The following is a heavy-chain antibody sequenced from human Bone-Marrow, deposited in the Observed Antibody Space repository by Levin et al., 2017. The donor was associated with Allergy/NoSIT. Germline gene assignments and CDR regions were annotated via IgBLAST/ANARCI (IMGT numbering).Heavy chain of an antibody. CDR3: ARDQGHETDYDY. Sequence: PGGSLRLSCAASGFTFSRHWMSWVRQAPGKGLEWVANIKEDGSEEYHLESVKGRFTISRDNAKKSLYLQMNSLRVEDTAVYYCARDQGHETDYDYGGQGTLVTVSS. D-gene: IGHD5-12*01. CDR2: IKEDGSEE. CDR1: GFTFSRHW. V-gene: IGHV3-7*01. J-gene: IGHJ4*02.